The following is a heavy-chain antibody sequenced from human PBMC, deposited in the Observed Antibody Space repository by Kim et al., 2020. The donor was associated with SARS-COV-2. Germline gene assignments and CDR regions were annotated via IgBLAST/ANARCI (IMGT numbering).Heavy chain of an antibody. J-gene: IGHJ6*02. CDR3: ARGYCSGGSCSLGYYYGMDV. V-gene: IGHV1-69*13. CDR1: GGTFSSYA. D-gene: IGHD2-15*01. Sequence: SVKVSCKASGGTFSSYAISWVRQAPGQGLEWMGGIIPIFGTANYAQKFQGRVTITADESTSTAYMELSSLRSEDTAEYYCARGYCSGGSCSLGYYYGMDVWGQGTTVTVSS. CDR2: IIPIFGTA.